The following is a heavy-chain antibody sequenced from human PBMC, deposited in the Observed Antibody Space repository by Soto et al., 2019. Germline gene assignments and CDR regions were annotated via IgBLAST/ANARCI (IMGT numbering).Heavy chain of an antibody. Sequence: QVQLVESGGGVVQPGRSLRLSCAASGFTFSSYGMHWVRQAPGKGLEWVAVISYDGSNKYYADSVKGRFTISRDNSKNTLYLQMNSLRAEDTAVYYCAKELYGRYWLVEFYYYYGMDVWGQGTTVTVSS. J-gene: IGHJ6*02. V-gene: IGHV3-30*18. CDR2: ISYDGSNK. D-gene: IGHD6-19*01. CDR1: GFTFSSYG. CDR3: AKELYGRYWLVEFYYYYGMDV.